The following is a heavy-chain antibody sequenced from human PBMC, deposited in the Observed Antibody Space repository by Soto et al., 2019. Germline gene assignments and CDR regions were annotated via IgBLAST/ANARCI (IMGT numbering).Heavy chain of an antibody. J-gene: IGHJ6*03. CDR1: GFTFSSYA. CDR2: ISGSGGST. Sequence: VQLLESGGGLVQPGGSLRLSCAASGFTFSSYAMSWVRQAPGKGLEWVSAISGSGGSTYYADSVKGRFTISRDNSKNTLYLQMNSLRAEDTAVYYCAKDPPVVVVAATPYYYMDVWGKGTTVTVSS. V-gene: IGHV3-23*01. D-gene: IGHD2-15*01. CDR3: AKDPPVVVVAATPYYYMDV.